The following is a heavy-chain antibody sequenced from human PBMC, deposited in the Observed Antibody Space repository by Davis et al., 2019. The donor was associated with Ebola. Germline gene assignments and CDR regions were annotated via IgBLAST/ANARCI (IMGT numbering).Heavy chain of an antibody. CDR2: ISYDGSNK. D-gene: IGHD2-8*01. CDR1: EFTFSSYT. Sequence: GESLKISCAASEFTFSSYTMGWVRQAPGKGLEWVAVISYDGSNKYYADSVKGRFTISRENAKNSLNLQMNSLRVEDTAVYYCARDLGHCSNGVCYTRLDYWGQGTLVTVSS. J-gene: IGHJ4*02. CDR3: ARDLGHCSNGVCYTRLDY. V-gene: IGHV3-30*03.